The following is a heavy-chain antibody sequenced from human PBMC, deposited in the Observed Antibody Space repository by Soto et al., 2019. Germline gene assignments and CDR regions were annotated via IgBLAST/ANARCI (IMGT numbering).Heavy chain of an antibody. Sequence: QVQLVQSGAEVKKPGASVKVSCKASGYTFTSYGISWVRQAPGQGLEWMGWISAYNGNTNYAQKLQGRVTMTTDTSTSTAYMELRSLRSVDTAVYYCARDLSPTRGYDFWSAPGYWGQGTLVTVSS. V-gene: IGHV1-18*01. CDR2: ISAYNGNT. CDR1: GYTFTSYG. D-gene: IGHD3-3*01. CDR3: ARDLSPTRGYDFWSAPGY. J-gene: IGHJ4*02.